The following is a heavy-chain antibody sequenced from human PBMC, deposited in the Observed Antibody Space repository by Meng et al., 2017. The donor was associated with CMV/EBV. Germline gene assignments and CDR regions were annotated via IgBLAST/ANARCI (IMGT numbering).Heavy chain of an antibody. CDR2: IYTSGST. CDR3: AREMPIAAAGCFDY. D-gene: IGHD6-13*01. V-gene: IGHV4-4*07. CDR1: GGSISSYY. Sequence: QVLPQESCPGLGKPSETLSLTCTVSGGSISSYYWSWIRQPAGKGLEWIGRIYTSGSTNYNPSLKSRVTMSVDTSKNQFSLKLSSVTAADTAVYYCAREMPIAAAGCFDYWGQGTLVTVSS. J-gene: IGHJ4*02.